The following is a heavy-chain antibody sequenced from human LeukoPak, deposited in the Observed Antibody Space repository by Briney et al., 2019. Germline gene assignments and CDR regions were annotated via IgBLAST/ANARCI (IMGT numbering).Heavy chain of an antibody. CDR3: ARFAAGGSYYYYMDV. CDR1: GFSFRSYT. J-gene: IGHJ6*03. Sequence: GGSLRLSCAASGFSFRSYTMNWVRQPPGKGLEWVSNIGTSSTTIYYADSVKGRFTISRDNAKNSLYLQMNSLRADDTAVYYCARFAAGGSYYYYMDVWGKGTTVTVSS. V-gene: IGHV3-48*01. CDR2: IGTSSTTI. D-gene: IGHD6-25*01.